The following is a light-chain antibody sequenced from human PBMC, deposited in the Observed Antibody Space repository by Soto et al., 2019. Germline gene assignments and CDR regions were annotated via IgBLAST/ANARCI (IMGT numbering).Light chain of an antibody. Sequence: DIQMTQSPSTLSGSVGERVTITCRASQTISSWLAWYQQKPGKAPKLLIYKASTLKSGVPSRFSGSGSGTEFTLTISSLQPDDFATYYCQPYNSDSRTFGQGTKVDIK. J-gene: IGKJ1*01. V-gene: IGKV1-5*03. CDR1: QTISSW. CDR3: QPYNSDSRT. CDR2: KAS.